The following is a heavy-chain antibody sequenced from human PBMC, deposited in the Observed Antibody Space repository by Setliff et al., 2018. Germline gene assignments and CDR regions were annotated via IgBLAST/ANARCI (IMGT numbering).Heavy chain of an antibody. D-gene: IGHD3-3*01. CDR3: AKDHSYDFWAGILNPF. J-gene: IGHJ4*02. V-gene: IGHV3-21*04. CDR1: GFTFSSYS. Sequence: GGSLRLSCAASGFTFSSYSMNWVRQAPGKGLEWVSSISSSSSYIYYADSVKGRFTISRDNSKSILYLQMNSLRAEDTAVYYCAKDHSYDFWAGILNPFWGQGTLVTVSS. CDR2: ISSSSSYI.